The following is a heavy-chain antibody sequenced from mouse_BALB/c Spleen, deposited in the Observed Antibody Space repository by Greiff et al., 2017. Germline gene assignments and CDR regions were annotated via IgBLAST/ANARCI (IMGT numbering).Heavy chain of an antibody. V-gene: IGHV5-9-3*01. D-gene: IGHD2-1*01. CDR3: ARIYYGNYEAMDY. CDR1: GFTFSSYA. Sequence: EVKLVESGGGLVKPGGSLKLSCAASGFTFSSYAMSWVRQTPEKRLEWVATISSGGSYTYYPDSVKGRFTISRDNAKNTLYLQMSSLRSEDTAMYYCARIYYGNYEAMDYWGQGTSVTVSS. J-gene: IGHJ4*01. CDR2: ISSGGSYT.